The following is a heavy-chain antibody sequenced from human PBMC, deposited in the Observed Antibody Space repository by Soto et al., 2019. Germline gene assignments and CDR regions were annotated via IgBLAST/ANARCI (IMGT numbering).Heavy chain of an antibody. CDR1: GGSISSYY. J-gene: IGHJ4*02. CDR2: IYYSGST. D-gene: IGHD5-12*01. Sequence: SETLSLTCTVSGGSISSYYWSWIRQPPGKGLEWIGYIYYSGSTNYNPSLKSRVTISVDTSKNQFSLKLSSVTAADTAVYYCARHPVDIVATITYFDYWGQGTLVTVSS. V-gene: IGHV4-59*08. CDR3: ARHPVDIVATITYFDY.